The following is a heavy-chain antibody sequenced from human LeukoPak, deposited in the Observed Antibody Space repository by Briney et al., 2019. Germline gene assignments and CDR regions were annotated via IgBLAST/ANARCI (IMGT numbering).Heavy chain of an antibody. CDR2: ISSSGSTI. CDR3: ARDTFRWLQFRGGDYFDY. J-gene: IGHJ4*02. Sequence: GGSLRLSCAASGFTFSDYYMSWIRQAPGKGLEWVSYISSSGSTIYSADSVKGRFTISRDNAKNSLYLQMNSLRAEDTAVYYCARDTFRWLQFRGGDYFDYWGQGTLVTVSS. CDR1: GFTFSDYY. D-gene: IGHD5-24*01. V-gene: IGHV3-11*01.